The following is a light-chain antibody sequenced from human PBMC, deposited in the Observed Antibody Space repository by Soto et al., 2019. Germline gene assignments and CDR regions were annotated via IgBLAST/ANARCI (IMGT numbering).Light chain of an antibody. V-gene: IGLV2-14*01. CDR1: NSDIGGYKF. CDR2: GVN. Sequence: QSALTQPASVSGSPGQSITISCSGSNSDIGGYKFVSWYRQDPGKAPKVIIYGVNNRPSGVSDRFSGSKSGNTASLTISGLQAEDEADYFCSSYSTSNTLVLFGGGTKLTVL. CDR3: SSYSTSNTLVL. J-gene: IGLJ2*01.